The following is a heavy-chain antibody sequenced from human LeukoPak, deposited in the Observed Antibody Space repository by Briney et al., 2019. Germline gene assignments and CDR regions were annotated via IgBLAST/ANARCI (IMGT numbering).Heavy chain of an antibody. J-gene: IGHJ5*02. D-gene: IGHD6-13*01. CDR2: ISGSGGST. CDR3: AKDGGFTYSSTRFDP. Sequence: GGSLRLSRAASGFTFSSYAMSWVRQAPGKGLEWVSAISGSGGSTYYADSVKGRFTISRDNSKNTLYLQMNSLRAEDTAVYYCAKDGGFTYSSTRFDPWGQGTLVTVSS. CDR1: GFTFSSYA. V-gene: IGHV3-23*01.